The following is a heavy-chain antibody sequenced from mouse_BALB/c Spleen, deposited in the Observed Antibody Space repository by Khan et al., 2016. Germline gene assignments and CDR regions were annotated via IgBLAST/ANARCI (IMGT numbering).Heavy chain of an antibody. D-gene: IGHD1-1*01. CDR3: ARDIYDGSIGNFDV. CDR2: IRNKANGYTT. V-gene: IGHV7-3*02. J-gene: IGHJ1*01. CDR1: GFTFTDYY. Sequence: VELVESGGGLVQPGGSLRLSCATSGFTFTDYYMSWVRQPPGKALEWLGFIRNKANGYTTENSASVKGRFTISRDNSQSILYLQMNTLRAEDSATYYCARDIYDGSIGNFDVWGAGTTVTVSS.